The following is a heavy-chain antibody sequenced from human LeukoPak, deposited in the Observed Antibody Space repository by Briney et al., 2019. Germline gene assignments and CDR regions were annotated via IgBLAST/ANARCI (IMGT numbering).Heavy chain of an antibody. Sequence: SETLSLTCSVSGGSVSSGGSYWSWIRQHPGKGLEWIGYIYYSGYTFYSPSLKSRVFISLDTSKNPFSLKFNSVTAADTAVYYCARGGFFGSGSLFDSWGQGTLVTVSS. CDR1: GGSVSSGGSY. CDR2: IYYSGYT. V-gene: IGHV4-31*03. J-gene: IGHJ4*02. D-gene: IGHD3-10*01. CDR3: ARGGFFGSGSLFDS.